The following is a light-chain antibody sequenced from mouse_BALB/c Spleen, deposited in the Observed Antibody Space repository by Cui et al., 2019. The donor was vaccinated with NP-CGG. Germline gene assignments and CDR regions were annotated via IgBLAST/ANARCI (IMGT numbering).Light chain of an antibody. V-gene: IGLV1*01. CDR3: ALWYSNHWV. J-gene: IGLJ1*01. CDR1: TGAVTTSNY. Sequence: QAVVTHSSALTTSPGETVTLTCRSSTGAVTTSNYANWVQEKPDHFFTGLIGGTNNRTPGVPARFSGSLIGDKAALTITGAQTEDEAIYFCALWYSNHWVFGGGTKLTVL. CDR2: GTN.